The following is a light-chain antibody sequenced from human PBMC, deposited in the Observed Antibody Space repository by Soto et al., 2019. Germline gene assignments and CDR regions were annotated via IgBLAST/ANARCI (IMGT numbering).Light chain of an antibody. CDR1: GSDVGAYNY. CDR2: EVS. V-gene: IGLV2-8*01. J-gene: IGLJ3*02. CDR3: TSYGDSNNVVV. Sequence: QSALTQPPSASGSPGQSVAISCTGTGSDVGAYNYVSWYQQHPGKAPKLMIYEVSKRPSGVPDRFSGSKSGNTASLTVSGLQPEDEADYYCTSYGDSNNVVVFGGGTKLTVL.